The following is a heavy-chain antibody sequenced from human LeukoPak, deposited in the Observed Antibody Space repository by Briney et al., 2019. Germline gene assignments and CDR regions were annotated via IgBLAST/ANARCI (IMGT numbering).Heavy chain of an antibody. J-gene: IGHJ6*02. CDR2: IYYSGST. V-gene: IGHV4-59*08. CDR3: ARHRLPGYYYYGMDG. Sequence: PSETLSLTCTVSGGSISSFYWSWIRQPPGKGLEWIGYIYYSGSTNYNPSLKSRVIISVDTSKNQFSLNLTSVTAADTAIYYCARHRLPGYYYYGMDGWGQGTTVTASS. CDR1: GGSISSFY. D-gene: IGHD4-17*01.